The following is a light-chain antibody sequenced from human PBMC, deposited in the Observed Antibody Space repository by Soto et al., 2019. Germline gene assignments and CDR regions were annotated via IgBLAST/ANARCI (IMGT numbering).Light chain of an antibody. V-gene: IGKV1-5*03. CDR1: QTISSW. CDR2: KAS. J-gene: IGKJ1*01. CDR3: QHYNSYSEA. Sequence: IQRTHSPSTLCGSVGDIVTITCRASQTISSWLAWYQQKPVKAPKLLIYKASTLKSGVPSRFSGSGSGTEFTLTISSLQPDDFATYYCQHYNSYSEAFGQGTKVDTK.